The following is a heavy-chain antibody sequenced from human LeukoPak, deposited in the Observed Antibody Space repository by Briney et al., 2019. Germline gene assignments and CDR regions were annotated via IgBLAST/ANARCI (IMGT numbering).Heavy chain of an antibody. V-gene: IGHV4-59*01. Sequence: SETLSLTCSVSGGSISTYYWSWIRQPPGKGLEWIGYSYYSGSTNSNPSLKSRVTISVDPSKNQSSLKLNSVTAADTAVYYCARVGSGSFDYWGQGTLVTVSS. CDR3: ARVGSGSFDY. CDR1: GGSISTYY. J-gene: IGHJ4*02. D-gene: IGHD6-19*01. CDR2: SYYSGST.